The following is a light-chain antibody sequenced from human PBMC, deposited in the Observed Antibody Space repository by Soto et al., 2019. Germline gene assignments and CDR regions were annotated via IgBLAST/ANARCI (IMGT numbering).Light chain of an antibody. Sequence: EIGMTQSPATLSVSPGERATLSCRASQSVSSNLAWYQVKPGQAPRLLIYVASTRATGVPARFSGSGSGTEFTLTISSLQSEDFAVYYCQQYSNWPPLTFGGGTKVEI. CDR1: QSVSSN. CDR2: VAS. V-gene: IGKV3-15*01. J-gene: IGKJ4*01. CDR3: QQYSNWPPLT.